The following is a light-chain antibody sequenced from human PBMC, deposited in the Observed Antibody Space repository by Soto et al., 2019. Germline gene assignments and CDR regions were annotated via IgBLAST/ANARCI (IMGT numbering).Light chain of an antibody. CDR1: QSFLHSNGYNY. V-gene: IGKV2-28*01. Sequence: DIVMTQSPLSLPVTPGEPASISCRSSQSFLHSNGYNYLDWYLQKPGQSPQLLIYLGSNRASGVPDRFSGSGSGTDFTLKISRVEAEDVRVYYCMQALQSPPTFGQGTRLEIK. CDR3: MQALQSPPT. CDR2: LGS. J-gene: IGKJ5*01.